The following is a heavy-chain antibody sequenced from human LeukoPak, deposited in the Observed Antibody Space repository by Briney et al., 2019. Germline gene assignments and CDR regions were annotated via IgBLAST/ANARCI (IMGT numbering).Heavy chain of an antibody. D-gene: IGHD3-10*01. CDR3: ARSMVRGVIISFRHYGMDV. Sequence: GGSLRLSCAASGFTFSSYEMYWVRQAPGKGLEWVSYIRSSGSTIYYADSVKGRFTISRDNAKNSLYLQMNSLRAEDTAVYYCARSMVRGVIISFRHYGMDVWGKGTTVTVSS. CDR1: GFTFSSYE. J-gene: IGHJ6*04. V-gene: IGHV3-48*03. CDR2: IRSSGSTI.